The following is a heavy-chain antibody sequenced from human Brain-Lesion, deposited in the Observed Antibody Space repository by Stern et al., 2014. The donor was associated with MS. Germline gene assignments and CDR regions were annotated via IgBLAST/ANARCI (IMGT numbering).Heavy chain of an antibody. CDR2: FDHEDGET. D-gene: IGHD1-26*01. J-gene: IGHJ4*02. V-gene: IGHV1-24*01. CDR3: ATLSPGAGGNYYRHFDY. CDR1: GYTLTELS. Sequence: QVQLVQSGAEVKKPGASVKVSCKVSGYTLTELSMHWVRQAPRKGLEWMGGFDHEDGETIYAQKVKGRVTMTEDTSTDTAYMELSSLRSEDTAVYYCATLSPGAGGNYYRHFDYWGQGTLVTVSS.